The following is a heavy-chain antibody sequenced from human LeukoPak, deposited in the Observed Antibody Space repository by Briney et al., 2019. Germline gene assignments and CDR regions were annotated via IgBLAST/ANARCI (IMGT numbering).Heavy chain of an antibody. CDR3: TTSACTNDVCYTSVDY. D-gene: IGHD2-8*01. CDR1: GFTFSSYA. V-gene: IGHV3-23*01. CDR2: ISGSGGST. J-gene: IGHJ4*02. Sequence: PGGSLRLSCAASGFTFSSYAMSWVRQAPGKGLEWVSAISGSGGSTYYADSVKGRFTISRDNSKNTLYLQMDSLKTEDTAVYYCTTSACTNDVCYTSVDYWGQGTLVTVSS.